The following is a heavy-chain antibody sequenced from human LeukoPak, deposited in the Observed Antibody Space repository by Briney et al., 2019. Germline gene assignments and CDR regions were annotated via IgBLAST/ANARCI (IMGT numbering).Heavy chain of an antibody. CDR1: GGSISSSSYY. D-gene: IGHD6-13*01. CDR2: IYYSGST. V-gene: IGHV4-39*07. Sequence: SETLSLTCTVSGGSISSSSYYWGWIRQPPGKGLEWIGSIYYSGSTYYNPSLKSRVTISVDTSKNQFSLKLSSVTAADTAVYYCGSGYSSSWLDHWGQGTLVTVSS. CDR3: GSGYSSSWLDH. J-gene: IGHJ4*02.